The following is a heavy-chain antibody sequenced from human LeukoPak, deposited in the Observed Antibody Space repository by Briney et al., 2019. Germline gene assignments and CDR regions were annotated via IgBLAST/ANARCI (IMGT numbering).Heavy chain of an antibody. V-gene: IGHV3-21*01. CDR1: GFTFSSYS. Sequence: PGGSLRLSCAASGFTFSSYSMNWVRQAPGKGLEWVSSISSSSSYIYYADSVKGRFTISRDSAKNSLYLQMNSLRAEDTAVYYCARGRGYCSSTSCYHFDYWGQGTLVTVSS. J-gene: IGHJ4*02. D-gene: IGHD2-2*01. CDR3: ARGRGYCSSTSCYHFDY. CDR2: ISSSSSYI.